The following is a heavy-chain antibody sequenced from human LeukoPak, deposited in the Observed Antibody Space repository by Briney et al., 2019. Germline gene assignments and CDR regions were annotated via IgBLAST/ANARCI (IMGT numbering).Heavy chain of an antibody. Sequence: PSETLSLTCTVSGGSISSYYWSWIRQPPGKGLEWIGYIYYSGSTNYNPSLKSRVTISVDTSKNQFSLKLSSVTAADTVVYYCARGRHNYDFWSGYYPYFDYWGQGTLVTVSS. CDR1: GGSISSYY. D-gene: IGHD3-3*01. CDR2: IYYSGST. CDR3: ARGRHNYDFWSGYYPYFDY. V-gene: IGHV4-59*01. J-gene: IGHJ4*02.